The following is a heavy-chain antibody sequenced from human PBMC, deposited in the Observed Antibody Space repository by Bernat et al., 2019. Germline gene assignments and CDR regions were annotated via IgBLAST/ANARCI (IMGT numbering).Heavy chain of an antibody. CDR2: IWYDGSNK. CDR1: GFTFSTYG. Sequence: QVQLVESGGGVVQPGRSLRLSCAASGFTFSTYGMHWVRQAPGKGLEWVAVIWYDGSNKYYPASVKGRFTISKDNSKNTLSLEMNSLGAEDTAVYYCARDRAVTHLDYWGQGTLVTVSS. D-gene: IGHD4-23*01. J-gene: IGHJ4*02. CDR3: ARDRAVTHLDY. V-gene: IGHV3-33*01.